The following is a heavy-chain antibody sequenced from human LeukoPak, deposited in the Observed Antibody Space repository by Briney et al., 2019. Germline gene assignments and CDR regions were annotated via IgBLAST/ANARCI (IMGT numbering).Heavy chain of an antibody. D-gene: IGHD7-27*01. CDR3: ARDSTAHPAPGNWFDP. CDR1: GGTFSSYA. CDR2: IIPIFGTA. V-gene: IGHV1-69*13. J-gene: IGHJ5*02. Sequence: EASVKVSCKASGGTFSSYAISWVRQAPGQGLEWMGGIIPIFGTANYAQKFQGRVTITADESTSTAYMELSSLRSEDTAVYYCARDSTAHPAPGNWFDPWGQGTLVTVSS.